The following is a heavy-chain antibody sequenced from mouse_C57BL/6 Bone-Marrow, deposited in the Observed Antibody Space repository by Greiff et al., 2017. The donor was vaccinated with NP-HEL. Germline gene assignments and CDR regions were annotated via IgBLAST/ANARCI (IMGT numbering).Heavy chain of an antibody. Sequence: DVQLVESGGDLVKPGGSLKLSCAASGFTFSSYGMSWVRQTPDKRLEWVATISSGGSYTSYPDSVKGRFTISRDNAKNTLYLQMSSLRSEDTAMYYCASPYEYDVAWFAYWGQGTLVTVSA. CDR3: ASPYEYDVAWFAY. V-gene: IGHV5-6*01. CDR2: ISSGGSYT. D-gene: IGHD2-4*01. J-gene: IGHJ3*01. CDR1: GFTFSSYG.